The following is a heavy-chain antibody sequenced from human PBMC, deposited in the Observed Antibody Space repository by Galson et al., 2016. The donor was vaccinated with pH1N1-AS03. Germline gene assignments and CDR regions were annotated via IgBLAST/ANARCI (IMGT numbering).Heavy chain of an antibody. V-gene: IGHV4-4*02. CDR2: IYLRGST. J-gene: IGHJ6*02. CDR3: ARVLTPGYFHTMDV. Sequence: ATLSLTCAVSGDSVSGGHWWTWVRQSPGKGLEWIGYIYLRGSTDYNPSLANRVIISADRSTNDFSLTLSSVPAADTAVYYCARVLTPGYFHTMDVWGQGTTVTVSS. D-gene: IGHD2/OR15-2a*01. CDR1: GDSVSGGHW.